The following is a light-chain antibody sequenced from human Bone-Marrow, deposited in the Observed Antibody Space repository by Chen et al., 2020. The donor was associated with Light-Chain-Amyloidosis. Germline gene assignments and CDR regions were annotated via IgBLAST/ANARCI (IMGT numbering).Light chain of an antibody. CDR2: RDT. CDR3: QSADSSGTYEVI. V-gene: IGLV3-25*03. CDR1: DLPTKY. Sequence: SYELTQPPSVSVSPGQTARITCSGDDLPTKYAYWYQQKPGQAPVLVIHRDTERPSGISERFSGSSSGNTATLTISGVQAGDEADYHCQSADSSGTYEVIFGGGTKLTVL. J-gene: IGLJ2*01.